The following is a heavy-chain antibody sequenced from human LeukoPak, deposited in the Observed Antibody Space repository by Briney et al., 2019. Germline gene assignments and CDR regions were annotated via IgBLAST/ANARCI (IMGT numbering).Heavy chain of an antibody. D-gene: IGHD2-15*01. CDR2: MNPNSGNT. Sequence: ASVTVSCKASGYTFTSYDINWVRQATGQGLEWMGWMNPNSGNTGYAQKFQGRVTMTRNTSISTAYMELSSLRSEDTAVYYCARGPAVAATPFYYYYYGMDVWGQGTTVTVSS. J-gene: IGHJ6*02. V-gene: IGHV1-8*01. CDR3: ARGPAVAATPFYYYYYGMDV. CDR1: GYTFTSYD.